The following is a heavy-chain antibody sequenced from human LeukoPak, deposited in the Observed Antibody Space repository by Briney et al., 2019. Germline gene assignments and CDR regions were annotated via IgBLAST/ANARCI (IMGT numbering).Heavy chain of an antibody. CDR1: GFTFSSYW. Sequence: AGGSLRLSCAASGFTFSSYWMSWVRQAPGKGLEWVSAISGSGGSTYYADSVKGRFTISRDNSKNTLYLQMNSLRAEDTAVYYCAKDLPMIVVADAFDIWGQGTMVTVSS. V-gene: IGHV3-23*01. CDR2: ISGSGGST. J-gene: IGHJ3*02. D-gene: IGHD3-22*01. CDR3: AKDLPMIVVADAFDI.